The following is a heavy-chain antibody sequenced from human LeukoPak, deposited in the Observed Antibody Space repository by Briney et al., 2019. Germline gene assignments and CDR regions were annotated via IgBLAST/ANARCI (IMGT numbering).Heavy chain of an antibody. CDR2: INHSGST. D-gene: IGHD6-19*01. V-gene: IGHV4-34*01. CDR3: ARVYGSGSGELRPASKRVRGYFQH. Sequence: SETLSLTCAVYGGSFSGYYWSWIRQPPGKGLEWIGEINHSGSTNYNPSLKSRVTISVDTSKNQFSLKLSSVTAADTAVYYCARVYGSGSGELRPASKRVRGYFQHWGQGTLVTVSS. J-gene: IGHJ1*01. CDR1: GGSFSGYY.